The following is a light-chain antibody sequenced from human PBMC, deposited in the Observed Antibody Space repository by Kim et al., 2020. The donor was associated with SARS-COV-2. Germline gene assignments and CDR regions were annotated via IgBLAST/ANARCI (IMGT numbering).Light chain of an antibody. CDR2: DAS. CDR3: QQYNYWPPWT. CDR1: QSIRAD. J-gene: IGKJ1*01. V-gene: IGKV3-15*01. Sequence: SPGERATLSCRASQSIRADLAWYQQKSGQAPRLLIYDASTRATGVPARFTGSGSGTDFTLTINGLQSEDFARYYCQQYNYWPPWTFGQGTKVDIK.